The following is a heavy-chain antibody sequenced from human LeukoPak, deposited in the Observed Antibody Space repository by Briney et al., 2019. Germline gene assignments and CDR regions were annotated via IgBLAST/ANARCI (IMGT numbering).Heavy chain of an antibody. CDR3: ARDLTLGFDY. V-gene: IGHV3-30*04. Sequence: GGSLRLSCAASGVTFSTYVMHWVRQAPRQGLERVAVISYDGSNKNYSDSVKGRFTISRDNAKNSLYLQMNSLRAEDTAVYYCARDLTLGFDYWGQGTLVTVSS. J-gene: IGHJ4*02. CDR2: ISYDGSNK. CDR1: GVTFSTYV. D-gene: IGHD3-9*01.